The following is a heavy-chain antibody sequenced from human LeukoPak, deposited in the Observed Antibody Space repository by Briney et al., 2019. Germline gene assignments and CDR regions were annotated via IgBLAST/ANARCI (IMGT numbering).Heavy chain of an antibody. J-gene: IGHJ4*02. V-gene: IGHV3-23*01. CDR3: ARTVGAAHFDY. Sequence: GGSLRLSCAASGFTFNNFAMSWVRQAPGKGLEWVSIIGDGGDSTFYAASVKGRFTISRDNSKNTLYLQMNSLRAEDTAVYYCARTVGAAHFDYWGQGTLVTVSS. CDR2: IGDGGDST. CDR1: GFTFNNFA. D-gene: IGHD1-26*01.